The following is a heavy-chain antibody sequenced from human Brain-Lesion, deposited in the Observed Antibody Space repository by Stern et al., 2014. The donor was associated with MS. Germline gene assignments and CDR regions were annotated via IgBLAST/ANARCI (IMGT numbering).Heavy chain of an antibody. CDR3: ARGRVVPGFQYYATDV. V-gene: IGHV4-61*02. Sequence: VQLVESGPGLVKPSQTLSLSCTVSGGSISSGGYYWSWIRQPAGKGLEWIGRIFNSGRTSYNPSLQSRVTISIDTSQNQFSLRLNSMTAADTAVYYCARGRVVPGFQYYATDVWGQGTTVIVSS. CDR2: IFNSGRT. D-gene: IGHD2-2*01. CDR1: GGSISSGGYY. J-gene: IGHJ6*02.